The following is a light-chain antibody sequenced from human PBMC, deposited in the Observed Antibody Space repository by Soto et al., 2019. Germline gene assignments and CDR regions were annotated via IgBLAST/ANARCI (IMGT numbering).Light chain of an antibody. V-gene: IGKV3D-20*01. CDR1: QSVSRSY. J-gene: IGKJ5*01. Sequence: EIVLAQSPATLSLSPGDRATLSRGASQSVSRSYLAWYQQKPGLAPRLIIYDASTRATGIPDRFSGSGSGTDFTLTISRLEPEDFAVYYCQQSGSSPITFGQGTRLEIK. CDR2: DAS. CDR3: QQSGSSPIT.